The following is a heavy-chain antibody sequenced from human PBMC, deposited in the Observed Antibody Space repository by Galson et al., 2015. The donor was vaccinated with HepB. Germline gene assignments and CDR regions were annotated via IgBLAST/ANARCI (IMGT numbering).Heavy chain of an antibody. CDR2: ISSGSITI. CDR1: GFTFSSYS. D-gene: IGHD5-18*01. V-gene: IGHV3-48*02. Sequence: SLRLSCAASGFTFSSYSMNWVRRAPGKGLEWVSYISSGSITIYYADSVKGRFTISRDNAKNSLYLQMNSLRDEDTAVYYCARVYGYGYDYWGQGTLVTVSS. CDR3: ARVYGYGYDY. J-gene: IGHJ4*02.